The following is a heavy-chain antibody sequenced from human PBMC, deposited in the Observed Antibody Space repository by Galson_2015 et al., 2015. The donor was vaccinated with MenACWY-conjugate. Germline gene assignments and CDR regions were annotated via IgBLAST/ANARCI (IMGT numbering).Heavy chain of an antibody. D-gene: IGHD1-26*01. CDR2: IIPIFGTA. CDR1: GGTFSSYA. V-gene: IGHV1-69*13. Sequence: SVKVSCKASGGTFSSYAISWVRQAPGQGLKWMGGIIPIFGTANYAQKFQGRVTITADESTSTAYMELSSLRSEDTAVYYCAAQSVIVGATVGAFDIWGQGTMVTVSS. CDR3: AAQSVIVGATVGAFDI. J-gene: IGHJ3*02.